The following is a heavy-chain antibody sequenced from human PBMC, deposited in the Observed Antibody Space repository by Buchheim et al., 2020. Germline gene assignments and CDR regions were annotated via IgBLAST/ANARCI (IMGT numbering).Heavy chain of an antibody. CDR1: GFMFSTYW. D-gene: IGHD4-11*01. V-gene: IGHV3-7*04. J-gene: IGHJ6*02. CDR3: VRASSTVRAYYYGMDV. Sequence: EVQLVESGGVLVQPGGSLRLSCAASGFMFSTYWMSWVRQAPGKGLVWVANIKQAGGETNYVDSVEGRFTISRDNAKNSLDLQKNSLRVEDTGVYFWVRASSTVRAYYYGMDVWGQGTT. CDR2: IKQAGGET.